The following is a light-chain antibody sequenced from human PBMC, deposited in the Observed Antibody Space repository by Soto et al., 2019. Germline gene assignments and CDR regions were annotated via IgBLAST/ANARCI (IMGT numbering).Light chain of an antibody. J-gene: IGKJ4*01. Sequence: EIVLTQSPGTLSLSPGERATLSCRAGQPISRHRYLAWYQQKPGQAPRVLIYGASRRANGIPDRFSGSGSGTDFSLTISRLGPEDLAVYYCQQYDSSPLTVGGGTKVDIK. CDR1: QPISRHRY. CDR2: GAS. V-gene: IGKV3-20*01. CDR3: QQYDSSPLT.